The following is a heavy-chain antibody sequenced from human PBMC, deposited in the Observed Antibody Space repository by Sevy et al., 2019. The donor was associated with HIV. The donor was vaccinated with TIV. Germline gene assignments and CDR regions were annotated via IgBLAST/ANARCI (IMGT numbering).Heavy chain of an antibody. V-gene: IGHV3-23*01. CDR1: GFTFSSYA. CDR2: IGASGSDT. J-gene: IGHJ4*02. Sequence: GGSLRLSCAASGFTFSSYAMTWVRQTPGKGLEWVSIIGASGSDTYYPASVKGRFTISRDNSKNMLYLQMTSLRVEDTAVYYCARGGKCFSGGCYYDSWGQGTLVTVSS. CDR3: ARGGKCFSGGCYYDS. D-gene: IGHD2-15*01.